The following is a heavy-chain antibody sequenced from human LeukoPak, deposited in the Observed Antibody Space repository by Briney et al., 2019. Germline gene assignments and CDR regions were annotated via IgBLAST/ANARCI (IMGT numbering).Heavy chain of an antibody. D-gene: IGHD5-18*01. J-gene: IGHJ4*02. CDR1: GFTFENYW. V-gene: IGHV3-7*01. CDR3: ARWAGVTDE. CDR2: IKQDGSVE. Sequence: GGSLRLSCAASGFTFENYWMSWARQVPGKGPEWVALIKQDGSVEHYLDSVKGRFTISRDNAKNSLYLQMNSLISEDTAVYYCARWAGVTDEWGQGTLVTVSS.